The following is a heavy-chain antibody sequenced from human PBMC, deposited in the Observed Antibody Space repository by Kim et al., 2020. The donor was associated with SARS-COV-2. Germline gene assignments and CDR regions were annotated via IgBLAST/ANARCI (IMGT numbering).Heavy chain of an antibody. V-gene: IGHV3-23*03. D-gene: IGHD3-22*01. CDR2: IYSGGSST. CDR3: AKIKGRVSMMDFDY. CDR1: GFTFSSYA. Sequence: GGSLRLSCAASGFTFSSYAMSWVRQAPGKGLEWVSVIYSGGSSTYYADSVKGRFTISRDNSKNTLYLQMNSLRAEDTAVYYCAKIKGRVSMMDFDYWGQGTLVTVSS. J-gene: IGHJ4*02.